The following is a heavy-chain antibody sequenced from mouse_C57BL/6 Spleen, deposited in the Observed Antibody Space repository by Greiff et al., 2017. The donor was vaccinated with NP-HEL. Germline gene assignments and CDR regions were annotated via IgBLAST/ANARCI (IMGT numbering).Heavy chain of an antibody. CDR2: IWSDGST. Sequence: VMLVESGPGLVAPSQSLSITCTVSGFSLTSYGVHWVRQPPGKGLEWLVVIWSDGSTTYNSALKSRLSISKDNSKSQVFLKMNSLQTDDTAMYYCARDGYYDYYAMDYWGQGTSVTVSS. CDR1: GFSLTSYG. J-gene: IGHJ4*01. CDR3: ARDGYYDYYAMDY. D-gene: IGHD2-3*01. V-gene: IGHV2-6*03.